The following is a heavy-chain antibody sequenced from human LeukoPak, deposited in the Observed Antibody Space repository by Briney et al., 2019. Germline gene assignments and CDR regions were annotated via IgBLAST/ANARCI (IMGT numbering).Heavy chain of an antibody. J-gene: IGHJ5*02. Sequence: PGGSLRLSCAASGFTFSTYGMHWVRQAPGKGLEWVAFTRYDGSTNFYTDSVKGRFTISRDNSKNPLYLQMSSLRAEDTAVYYCAKDGPTGYCSSTSCYGVLLDPWGQGTLVTVSS. CDR2: TRYDGSTN. V-gene: IGHV3-30*02. CDR3: AKDGPTGYCSSTSCYGVLLDP. CDR1: GFTFSTYG. D-gene: IGHD2-2*03.